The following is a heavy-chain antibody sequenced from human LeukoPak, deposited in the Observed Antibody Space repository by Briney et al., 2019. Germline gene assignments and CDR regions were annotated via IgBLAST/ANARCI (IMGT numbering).Heavy chain of an antibody. CDR1: GGSISSGGYY. CDR3: ARDRRGTYYDSSGYYDAFDI. J-gene: IGHJ3*02. V-gene: IGHV4-31*03. Sequence: PSETLSLTCTVSGGSISSGGYYWSWIRRHPGKGLEWIGYIYYSGSTYYNPSLKSRVTISVDTSKNQFSLKLSSVTAADTAVYYCARDRRGTYYDSSGYYDAFDIWGQGTMVTVSS. CDR2: IYYSGST. D-gene: IGHD3-22*01.